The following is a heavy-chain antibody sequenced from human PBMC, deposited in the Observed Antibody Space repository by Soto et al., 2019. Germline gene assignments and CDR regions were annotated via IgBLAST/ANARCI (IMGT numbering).Heavy chain of an antibody. CDR2: IYYSGST. J-gene: IGHJ4*02. CDR3: ARRYGSAIDY. D-gene: IGHD1-26*01. Sequence: SETLSLTCTVSGGSISSYYWSWIRQPPGKGLEWIGYIYYSGSTNYNPSLKSRVTISVDTSKNQFSLKLSSVTAADTVVYYCARRYGSAIDYWGQGTLVTVSS. V-gene: IGHV4-59*08. CDR1: GGSISSYY.